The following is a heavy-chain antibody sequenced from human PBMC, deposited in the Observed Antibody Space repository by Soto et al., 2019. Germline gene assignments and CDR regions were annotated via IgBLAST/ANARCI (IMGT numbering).Heavy chain of an antibody. CDR2: IIPIFGTA. Sequence: ASVKVSCKASGGTFSSYAISWVRQAPGQGLEWMGGIIPIFGTANYAQKFQGRVTITADESTSTAYMELSSLRSEDTAVYYCAREGRDGYIHRYFQHWGQGTLVTVSS. CDR1: GGTFSSYA. D-gene: IGHD5-12*01. CDR3: AREGRDGYIHRYFQH. V-gene: IGHV1-69*13. J-gene: IGHJ1*01.